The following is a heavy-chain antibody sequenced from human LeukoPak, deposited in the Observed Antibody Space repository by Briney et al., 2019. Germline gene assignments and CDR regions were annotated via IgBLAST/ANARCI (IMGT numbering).Heavy chain of an antibody. J-gene: IGHJ5*02. V-gene: IGHV1-24*01. D-gene: IGHD6-19*01. CDR1: GYTLTELS. Sequence: ASVKVSCXVSGYTLTELSMHCVRRAPGKGLEWMGGFDPEDGETIYAQKFQGRVTMTEDTSTDTAYMELSSLRSEDTAVYYCATGRGHSSGWYKRYWFDPWGQGTLVTVSS. CDR3: ATGRGHSSGWYKRYWFDP. CDR2: FDPEDGET.